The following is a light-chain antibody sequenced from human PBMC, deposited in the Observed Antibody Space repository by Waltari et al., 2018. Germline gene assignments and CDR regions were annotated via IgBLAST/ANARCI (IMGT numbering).Light chain of an antibody. CDR1: QSISST. CDR2: GAS. V-gene: IGKV3D-15*01. CDR3: QQYNNWPPDPT. J-gene: IGKJ1*01. Sequence: IVMTQSPATLSVFPGERATLSCRASQSISSTLAWYQQKPVQAPRLLIYGASTRATGIPDRFTGSGSGIEFTLTINSLQSEDFAVYYCQQYNNWPPDPTFGQGTKVEIK.